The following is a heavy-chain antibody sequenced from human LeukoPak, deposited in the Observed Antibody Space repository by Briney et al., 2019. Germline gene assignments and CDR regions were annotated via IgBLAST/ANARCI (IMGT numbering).Heavy chain of an antibody. Sequence: ETLSLTCTVSGGSISSSSYYWGWIRQPPGKGLEWVSAISGSGGSTYYADSVKGRFTISRDNSKNTLYLQMNSLRAEDTAVYYCAKENWGSYRYTMDYWGQGTLVTVSS. CDR1: GGSISSSSYY. CDR2: ISGSGGST. V-gene: IGHV3-23*01. D-gene: IGHD3-16*02. CDR3: AKENWGSYRYTMDY. J-gene: IGHJ4*02.